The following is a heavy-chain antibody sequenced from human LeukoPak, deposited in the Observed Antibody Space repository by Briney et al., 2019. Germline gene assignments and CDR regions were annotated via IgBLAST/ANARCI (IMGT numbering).Heavy chain of an antibody. CDR1: GASIRSGDYY. CDR2: IYDSGST. Sequence: SEALSLTCTVSGASIRSGDYYWSWIRQPPGKGLEWIGYIYDSGSTYYNPSLKSRITISVDTSENRFSLKLSSVTATDTAVYYCARDCSGGSCYGAFDIWGQGTMVTVSS. J-gene: IGHJ3*02. CDR3: ARDCSGGSCYGAFDI. V-gene: IGHV4-30-4*01. D-gene: IGHD2-15*01.